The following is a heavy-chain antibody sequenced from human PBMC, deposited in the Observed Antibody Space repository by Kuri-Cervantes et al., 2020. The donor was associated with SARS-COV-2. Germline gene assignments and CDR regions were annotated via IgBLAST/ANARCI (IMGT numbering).Heavy chain of an antibody. V-gene: IGHV3-30*02. CDR3: ARDRGKAAYYYDSSGYFY. D-gene: IGHD3-22*01. CDR1: GFTFSSYG. J-gene: IGHJ4*02. CDR2: IRYDGSNK. Sequence: GESLKISCAASGFTFSSYGMHWVRQAPGKGLEWVAFIRYDGSNKYYADSVKGRFTISRDNSKNTLYLQMNSLRAGDTAVYYCARDRGKAAYYYDSSGYFYWGQGTLVTVSS.